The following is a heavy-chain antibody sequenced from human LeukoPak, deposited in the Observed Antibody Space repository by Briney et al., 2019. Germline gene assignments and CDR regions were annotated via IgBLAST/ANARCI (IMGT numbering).Heavy chain of an antibody. V-gene: IGHV5-51*01. Sequence: SGESLKISCKGSGYSFTSYWIGWVRQMPGKGLEWMGIIYPGDSDTRYSPSFQGQVTISADKSISTAYLQWSSLKASDTAMYYCARQLEYCGGDCYWKNWFDPWGQGTLVTVSS. CDR2: IYPGDSDT. D-gene: IGHD2-21*02. J-gene: IGHJ5*02. CDR3: ARQLEYCGGDCYWKNWFDP. CDR1: GYSFTSYW.